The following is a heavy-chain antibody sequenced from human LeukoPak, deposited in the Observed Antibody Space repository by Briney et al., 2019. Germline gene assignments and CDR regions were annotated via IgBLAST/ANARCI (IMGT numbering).Heavy chain of an antibody. CDR2: MYMSGST. CDR1: GGSISSYY. CDR3: ARGYYYYYYMDV. V-gene: IGHV4-4*07. J-gene: IGHJ6*03. Sequence: SETLSLTCTVSGGSISSYYWSWIRQPAGKGLEWIGRMYMSGSTNYNPSLKSRVTISVDTSKNQFSLKLSSVTAADTAVYYCARGYYYYYYMDVWGKGTTVTISS.